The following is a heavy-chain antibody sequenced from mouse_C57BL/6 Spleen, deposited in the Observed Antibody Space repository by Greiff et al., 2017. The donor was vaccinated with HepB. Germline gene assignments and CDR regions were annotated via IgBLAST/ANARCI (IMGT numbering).Heavy chain of an antibody. CDR1: GYSITSGYY. Sequence: EVQLVESGPGLVKPSQSLSLTCSVTGYSITSGYYWNWIRQFPGNKLEWMGYISYDGSNNYNPSLKNRISITRDTSKNQFFLKLNSVTTEDTATYYCARSQGVTTSFAYWGQGTLVTVSA. D-gene: IGHD2-2*01. V-gene: IGHV3-6*01. CDR3: ARSQGVTTSFAY. J-gene: IGHJ3*01. CDR2: ISYDGSN.